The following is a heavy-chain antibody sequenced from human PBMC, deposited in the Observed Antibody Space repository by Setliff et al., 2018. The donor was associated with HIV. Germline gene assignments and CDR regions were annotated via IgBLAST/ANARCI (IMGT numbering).Heavy chain of an antibody. D-gene: IGHD5-18*01. CDR2: INSDGTST. Sequence: QSGGSLRLSCAASGFTFSPYWMHWVRQAPGKGLVWVSRINSDGTSTTYADSVKGRFTISRDNAKNTLYLQMNSLRAEDTAVYYCASIELAAMVPVDYWGQGTLVTVSS. CDR1: GFTFSPYW. V-gene: IGHV3-74*03. J-gene: IGHJ4*02. CDR3: ASIELAAMVPVDY.